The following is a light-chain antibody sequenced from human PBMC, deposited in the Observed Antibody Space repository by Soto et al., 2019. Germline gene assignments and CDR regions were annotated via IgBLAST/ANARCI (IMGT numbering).Light chain of an antibody. V-gene: IGKV3-20*01. CDR1: QTISRNY. J-gene: IGKJ1*01. CDR2: GAS. CDR3: QQYGGSVPWT. Sequence: ELVLTQSPGTLSLSPGERATVSCRASQTISRNYLVWYQKKPGQAPRLLIYGASTRATGIPDRFTGSGSGTDFTLTITRLEPEDFAVYYCQQYGGSVPWTFG.